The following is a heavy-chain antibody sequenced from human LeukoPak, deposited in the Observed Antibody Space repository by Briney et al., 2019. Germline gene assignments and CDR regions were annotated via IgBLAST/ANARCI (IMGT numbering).Heavy chain of an antibody. V-gene: IGHV4-59*01. CDR2: IYYSGST. J-gene: IGHJ5*02. D-gene: IGHD5-12*01. CDR1: GGSISSYY. Sequence: SETLSLTCTVSGGSISSYYWSWIRQPPGKGLEWIGYIYYSGSTNYNPSLKSRVTISVDTSKNQFSLKLSSVTAADTAVYYCARASEWLGGKNSWFDPWGQGTLVTVSS. CDR3: ARASEWLGGKNSWFDP.